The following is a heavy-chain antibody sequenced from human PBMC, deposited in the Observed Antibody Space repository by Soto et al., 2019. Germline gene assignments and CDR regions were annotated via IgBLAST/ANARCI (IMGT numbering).Heavy chain of an antibody. D-gene: IGHD3-22*01. CDR3: ARDYYDSSGYLGSGAFDI. V-gene: IGHV4-31*03. Sequence: SETLSLTCTVSGGSISSGGYYWSWIRQHPGKGLEWIGYIYYSGSTYYNPSLKSRVTISVDTSKNQFSLKPSSVTAADTAVYYCARDYYDSSGYLGSGAFDIWGQGTMVTVS. J-gene: IGHJ3*02. CDR1: GGSISSGGYY. CDR2: IYYSGST.